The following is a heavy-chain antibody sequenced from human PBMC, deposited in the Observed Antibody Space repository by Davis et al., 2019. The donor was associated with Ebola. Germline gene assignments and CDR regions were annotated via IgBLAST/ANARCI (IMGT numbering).Heavy chain of an antibody. Sequence: PGGSLRLSCAASGFTSSSYEMNWVRQAPGKGLEWVSYISSSGSTIYYADSVKGRFTISRDNAKNSLYLQMNSLRAEDTAVYYCARVVTAMGRYYYYYGMDVWGQGTTVTVSS. V-gene: IGHV3-48*03. D-gene: IGHD2-21*02. CDR3: ARVVTAMGRYYYYYGMDV. CDR2: ISSSGSTI. J-gene: IGHJ6*02. CDR1: GFTSSSYE.